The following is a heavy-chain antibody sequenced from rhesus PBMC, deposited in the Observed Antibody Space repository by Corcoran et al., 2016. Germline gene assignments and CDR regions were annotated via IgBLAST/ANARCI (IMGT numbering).Heavy chain of an antibody. J-gene: IGHJ4*01. CDR1: GFTFSSYG. D-gene: IGHD4-17*01. V-gene: IGHV3S5*01. CDR2: INSGGGNT. CDR3: AKPPMGY. Sequence: EVQLVETGGGLVQPGGSLKLSCAASGFTFSSYGMSWVRQAPGKGLEWVSAINSGGGNTYYADFVKGRFPISRDNAKNTLSLQMNSLRAEDTAVYYCAKPPMGYWGQGVLVTVSS.